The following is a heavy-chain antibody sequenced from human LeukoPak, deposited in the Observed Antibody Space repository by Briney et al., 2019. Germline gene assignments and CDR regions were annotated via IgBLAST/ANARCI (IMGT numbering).Heavy chain of an antibody. CDR1: GGSMSSGDYY. Sequence: SEILSLTCTVSGGSMSSGDYYWAWVRQPPGKGLEWIGSISYSGRTFYKPSLTSRVAMSMDASKSQFSLRLSSVTAADTAVYYCVRETLSSAHYWGQGTLVTVSS. CDR3: VRETLSSAHY. CDR2: ISYSGRT. D-gene: IGHD6-6*01. V-gene: IGHV4-39*07. J-gene: IGHJ4*02.